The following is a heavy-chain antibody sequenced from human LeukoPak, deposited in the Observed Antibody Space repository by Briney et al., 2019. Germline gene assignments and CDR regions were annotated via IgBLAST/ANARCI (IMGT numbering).Heavy chain of an antibody. J-gene: IGHJ4*02. D-gene: IGHD3-3*01. Sequence: GGSLRLSCAASGFTVSSNYMSWVRQAPGKGLEWVSVIYSGGNTYYADSVKGRFTISRDNSKNTLYLQMNSLRAEDTAVYYCARGGVYDFWSGPNFDYWGQGTLVTVSS. CDR1: GFTVSSNY. CDR3: ARGGVYDFWSGPNFDY. CDR2: IYSGGNT. V-gene: IGHV3-53*01.